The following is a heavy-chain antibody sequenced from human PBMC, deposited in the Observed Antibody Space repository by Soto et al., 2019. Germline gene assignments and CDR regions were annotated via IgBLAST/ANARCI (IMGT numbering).Heavy chain of an antibody. CDR1: GFTFSNAW. J-gene: IGHJ6*02. Sequence: GGSLRLSCAASGFTFSNAWMSWVRQAPGKGLEWVGRIKSKTDGGTTDYAAPVKGRFTISRDDSKNTLYLQMNSLKTEDTAVYYCTTDSIVVVPAAMVRGYGMDVWGQGTTVTVSS. CDR2: IKSKTDGGTT. CDR3: TTDSIVVVPAAMVRGYGMDV. V-gene: IGHV3-15*01. D-gene: IGHD2-2*01.